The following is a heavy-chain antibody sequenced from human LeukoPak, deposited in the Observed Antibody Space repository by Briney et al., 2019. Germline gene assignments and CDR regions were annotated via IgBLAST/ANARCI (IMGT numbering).Heavy chain of an antibody. Sequence: GGSLRLSCAVSGFTFNRYWMYWVRQAPGKGLVWVSRIDSDGISTNYADSVKGRFTISRDNAKNTLFLQMNSLRAEDTAVYFCARRDYLDNWGQGTLVTVSS. V-gene: IGHV3-74*01. CDR1: GFTFNRYW. D-gene: IGHD5-24*01. J-gene: IGHJ4*02. CDR3: ARRDYLDN. CDR2: IDSDGIST.